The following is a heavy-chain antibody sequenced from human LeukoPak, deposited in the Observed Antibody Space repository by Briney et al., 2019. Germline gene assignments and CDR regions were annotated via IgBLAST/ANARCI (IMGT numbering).Heavy chain of an antibody. V-gene: IGHV3-53*01. CDR3: VRGLSGVSSWYFDL. J-gene: IGHJ2*01. D-gene: IGHD7-27*01. CDR1: GFTISTNY. CDR2: LHSGGRT. Sequence: GGSLRLSCAASGFTISTNYLSWVRQAPGRGLVWVSALHSGGRTFYADSVRGRFIISRDISKNTLHLQMNDLGAEDTALYYCVRGLSGVSSWYFDLWGRGTLVSVSS.